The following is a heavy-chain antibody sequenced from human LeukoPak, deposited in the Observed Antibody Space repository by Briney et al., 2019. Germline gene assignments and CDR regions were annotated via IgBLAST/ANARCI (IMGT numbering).Heavy chain of an antibody. V-gene: IGHV4-59*01. CDR1: GGSINSYY. J-gene: IGHJ6*03. CDR2: IYYSGST. Sequence: PSETLSLTCTVSGGSINSYYWSWIRRPPGKGLEWIGYIYYSGSTNYNPSLKSRVTISVDTSKNQFSLKLSSVTAADTAVYYCARHVGYSSSWNEYYYYYYYMDVWGKGTTVTLSS. D-gene: IGHD6-13*01. CDR3: ARHVGYSSSWNEYYYYYYYMDV.